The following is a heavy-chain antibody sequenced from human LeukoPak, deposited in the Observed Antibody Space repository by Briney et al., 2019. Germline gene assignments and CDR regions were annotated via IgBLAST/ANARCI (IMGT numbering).Heavy chain of an antibody. V-gene: IGHV1-69*04. CDR1: GGTFSSYA. D-gene: IGHD2-2*01. Sequence: SVKVSCKASGGTFSSYAISWVRQAPGQGLEWMGRIIPILGIANYAQKFQGRVTITADKSTSTAYMELSSLRSEDTAVYYCATRYCSSTSCPPGYWGQGTLVTVSS. J-gene: IGHJ4*02. CDR3: ATRYCSSTSCPPGY. CDR2: IIPILGIA.